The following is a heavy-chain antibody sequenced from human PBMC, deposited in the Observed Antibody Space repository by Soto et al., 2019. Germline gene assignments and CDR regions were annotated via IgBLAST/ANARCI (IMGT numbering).Heavy chain of an antibody. CDR3: APHVSCSGGSCQYDAFAI. D-gene: IGHD2-15*01. V-gene: IGHV3-23*01. CDR2: VTADGGT. Sequence: EVKVLESGGGLVQPGGSLRLSCEGSGFTVSSHAMIWIRQAPGKGPEWVSTVTADGGTYYADSVKGRFAMSRDTSENTLYLQMNSLGAEDTAAYYCAPHVSCSGGSCQYDAFAIRGQGTKVTVSS. CDR1: GFTVSSHA. J-gene: IGHJ3*02.